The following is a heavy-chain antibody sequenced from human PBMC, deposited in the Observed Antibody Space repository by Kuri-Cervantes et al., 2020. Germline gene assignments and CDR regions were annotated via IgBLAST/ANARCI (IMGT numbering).Heavy chain of an antibody. CDR2: ISSSSSYI. J-gene: IGHJ4*02. CDR1: GFTFDDYG. D-gene: IGHD6-6*01. CDR3: ARDIGSKYSSCSDY. Sequence: GGSLRLSCAASGFTFDDYGMSWVRQAPGKGLEWVSSISSSSSYIYYADSVKGRFTISRDNAKNSLYLQMNSLRAEDTAVYYCARDIGSKYSSCSDYWGQGTLVTVSS. V-gene: IGHV3-21*01.